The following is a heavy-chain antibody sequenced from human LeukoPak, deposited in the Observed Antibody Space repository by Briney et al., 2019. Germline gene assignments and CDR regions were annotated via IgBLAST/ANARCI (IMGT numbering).Heavy chain of an antibody. Sequence: GGSLRLSCAASGFTCSTYVMSWVRQALGKGLEWLSLILHNGDSTYYADSVKGRFTISRDNSKSTLYLQMNSLRAEDTAVYYCARLSSFAFDIWGQGTMVTVSS. CDR3: ARLSSFAFDI. CDR1: GFTCSTYV. V-gene: IGHV3-23*01. J-gene: IGHJ3*02. CDR2: ILHNGDST. D-gene: IGHD3-16*02.